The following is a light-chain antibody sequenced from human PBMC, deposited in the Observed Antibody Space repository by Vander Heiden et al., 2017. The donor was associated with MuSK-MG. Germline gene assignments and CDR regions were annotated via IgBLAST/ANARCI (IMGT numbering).Light chain of an antibody. J-gene: IGKJ1*01. CDR1: QSISSW. CDR3: QQYNSYPWT. V-gene: IGKV1-5*03. Sequence: DIQMTQSPSTLSASVGDRVTITCRASQSISSWLAWYQQKPGKAPKLLIYKASSLESEVPSRCSGSGSGTEVTLTISSLQPDDFATYYCQQYNSYPWTFGQGTKVEIK. CDR2: KAS.